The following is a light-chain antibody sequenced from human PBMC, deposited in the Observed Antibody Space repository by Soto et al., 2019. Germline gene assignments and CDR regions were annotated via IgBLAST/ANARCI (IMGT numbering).Light chain of an antibody. CDR2: KAS. V-gene: IGKV1-5*03. Sequence: DIQMTQSPSTLSASVGDRVTITCRASQSINSWLAWYQQKPGKAPNLLIYKASSLESGVPSRFSGSGSGTEFTLTISSLQPDDFATYYCQPYDSYSWTFGQGTKVEIK. CDR3: QPYDSYSWT. J-gene: IGKJ1*01. CDR1: QSINSW.